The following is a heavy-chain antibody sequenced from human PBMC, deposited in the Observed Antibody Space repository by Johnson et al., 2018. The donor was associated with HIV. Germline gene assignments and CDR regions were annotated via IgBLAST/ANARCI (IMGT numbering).Heavy chain of an antibody. J-gene: IGHJ3*02. V-gene: IGHV3-74*01. Sequence: VQLVESGGGLVQPGGSLRLSCAASGFTFSDHWMQWVRQAPGKGLVWVSRINGDGSRTSYADSVKGRFTIARDNAKNTLFLEMKSLRAEDTAVYYCVRDQGSGWPTNAFDIWGRGTRVTVSS. CDR2: INGDGSRT. CDR3: VRDQGSGWPTNAFDI. CDR1: GFTFSDHW. D-gene: IGHD6-19*01.